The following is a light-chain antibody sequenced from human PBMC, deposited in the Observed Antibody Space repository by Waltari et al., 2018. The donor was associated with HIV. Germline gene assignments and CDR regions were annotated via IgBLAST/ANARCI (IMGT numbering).Light chain of an antibody. CDR3: QQSQSFLYT. CDR2: KAS. CDR1: XXXGYW. V-gene: IGKV1-5*03. J-gene: IGKJ2*01. Sequence: DIQLTQSPSTLSASVXDGVTIXCRXSXXXGYWLAWYQVKPGRGPKLLIYKASSLEGGVPSRFSGSGXGXEXTLTISSLQPDDFATYYCQQSQSFLYTFGQGTKLEIK.